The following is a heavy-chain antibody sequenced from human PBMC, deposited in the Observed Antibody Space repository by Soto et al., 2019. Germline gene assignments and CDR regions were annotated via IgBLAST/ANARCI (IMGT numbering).Heavy chain of an antibody. D-gene: IGHD2-2*01. V-gene: IGHV4-30-2*01. CDR2: IYHSGST. Sequence: PSETLSLTCAVSGGSISSGGYSWRWIRQPPGKGLEWIGYIYHSGSTYYNPSLKSRVTISVDRSKNQFSLKLSSVTAADTAVYYCARQPYQNDAFDIWGKGTMVT. CDR1: GGSISSGGYS. CDR3: ARQPYQNDAFDI. J-gene: IGHJ3*02.